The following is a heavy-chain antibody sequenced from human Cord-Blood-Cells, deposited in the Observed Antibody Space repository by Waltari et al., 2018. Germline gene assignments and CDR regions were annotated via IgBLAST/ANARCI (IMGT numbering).Heavy chain of an antibody. V-gene: IGHV1-2*02. J-gene: IGHJ5*02. D-gene: IGHD1-26*01. CDR3: ARGVVSGSYWCDP. CDR1: GYTFTGYY. CDR2: INPNSVGT. Sequence: QVQLVQSGSEVKKPGASVKVSCKASGYTFTGYYMHWVRQAPGQVLEGMGWINPNSVGTNDAQKFQGRVTMTRDTSISTAYMELSRLRSDDTAVYYCARGVVSGSYWCDPWGQGTLVTVSS.